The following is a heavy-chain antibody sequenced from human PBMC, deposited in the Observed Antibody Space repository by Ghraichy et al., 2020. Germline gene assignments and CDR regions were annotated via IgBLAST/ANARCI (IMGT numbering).Heavy chain of an antibody. CDR3: ASTEMAAYWYFDL. CDR2: IIPILGIA. CDR1: GGTFSSYA. D-gene: IGHD5-24*01. Sequence: SVKVSCKASGGTFSSYAISWVRQAPGQGLEWMGRIIPILGIANYAQKFQGRVTITADKSTSTAYMELSSLRSEDTAVYYCASTEMAAYWYFDLWGRGTLVTVSA. J-gene: IGHJ2*01. V-gene: IGHV1-69*04.